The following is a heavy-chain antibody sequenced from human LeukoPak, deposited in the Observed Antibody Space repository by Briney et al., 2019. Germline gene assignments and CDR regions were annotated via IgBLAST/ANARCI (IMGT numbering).Heavy chain of an antibody. CDR3: ARATTRAEYYYYGMDV. D-gene: IGHD4-11*01. V-gene: IGHV1-69*13. Sequence: SVKVSCKASGYTFTSYGISWVRQAPGQGLEWMGGIIPIFGTANYAQKFQGRVTITADESTSTAYMELSSLRSEDTAVYYCARATTRAEYYYYGMDVWGQGTTVTVSS. CDR2: IIPIFGTA. CDR1: GYTFTSYG. J-gene: IGHJ6*02.